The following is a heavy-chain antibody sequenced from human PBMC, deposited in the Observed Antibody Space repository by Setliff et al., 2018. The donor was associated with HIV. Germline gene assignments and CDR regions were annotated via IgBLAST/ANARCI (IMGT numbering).Heavy chain of an antibody. J-gene: IGHJ4*02. CDR1: GGSVSSGSYY. D-gene: IGHD6-25*01. Sequence: SETLSLTCTVSGGSVSSGSYYWSWIRQPPGKGLEWIGYIYCSGSTKHNPSLKSRVTISLDTSKNQFSLKLTSVTAADTAVYYCARYSPRGYTLTGPYWGQGTLVTVS. CDR2: IYCSGST. V-gene: IGHV4-61*01. CDR3: ARYSPRGYTLTGPY.